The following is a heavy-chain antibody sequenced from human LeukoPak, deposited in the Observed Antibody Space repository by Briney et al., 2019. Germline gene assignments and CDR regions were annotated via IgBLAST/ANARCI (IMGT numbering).Heavy chain of an antibody. CDR1: GGSISSGSYY. Sequence: SETLSLTCTVSGGSISSGSYYWSWIRQPAGKGLEWIGRIYTSGSTNYNPSLKSRVTISVDTSKNQFSLKLSSVTAADTAVYYCARVYYASSGQLDYWGQGTLVTVSS. V-gene: IGHV4-61*02. J-gene: IGHJ4*02. CDR2: IYTSGST. CDR3: ARVYYASSGQLDY. D-gene: IGHD3-22*01.